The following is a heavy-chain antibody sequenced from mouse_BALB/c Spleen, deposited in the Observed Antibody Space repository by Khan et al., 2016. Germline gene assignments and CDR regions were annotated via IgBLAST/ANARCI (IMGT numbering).Heavy chain of an antibody. CDR2: ITYSGSP. CDR1: GYSITSDYA. J-gene: IGHJ3*01. CDR3: ASNVDFPAWFAY. V-gene: IGHV3-2*02. Sequence: EVQLQESGPGLVKPSQSLSLTCTVTGYSITSDYAWNWIRQFPGNRLEWLGYITYSGSPTYNPSLKSRISITRDTFKNQFFLQLHSVTTEDTATYYGASNVDFPAWFAYWGQGTLVTVSA. D-gene: IGHD2-13*01.